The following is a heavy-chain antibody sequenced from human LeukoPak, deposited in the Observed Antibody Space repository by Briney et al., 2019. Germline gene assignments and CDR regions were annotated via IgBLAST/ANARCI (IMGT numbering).Heavy chain of an antibody. J-gene: IGHJ4*02. Sequence: ASVKVSCKASGYTFTGYYMHWVRQAPGQGLEWMGWINPNSGGTNYAQKFQGRVTMTTDTSTSTAYMELRSLRSDDTAVYYCARGLGTVTFFDYWGQGTLVTVPS. D-gene: IGHD4-17*01. CDR3: ARGLGTVTFFDY. CDR1: GYTFTGYY. CDR2: INPNSGGT. V-gene: IGHV1-2*02.